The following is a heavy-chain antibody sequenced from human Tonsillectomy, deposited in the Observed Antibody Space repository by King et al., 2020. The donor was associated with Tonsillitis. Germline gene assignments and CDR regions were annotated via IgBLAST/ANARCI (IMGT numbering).Heavy chain of an antibody. CDR2: IHFDGSNK. J-gene: IGHJ6*02. CDR3: AKDIVVVTPIRYASDV. CDR1: GFTFSNYG. Sequence: QLVQSGGGVVQPGGSLRLSCAASGFTFSNYGMHWVRQAPGKGLEWVAFIHFDGSNKYYPDSVKGRFTISRDNSKNTLYLQMNSLRAEDTAMYYCAKDIVVVTPIRYASDVWGQGTTVTVSS. V-gene: IGHV3-30*02. D-gene: IGHD2-21*02.